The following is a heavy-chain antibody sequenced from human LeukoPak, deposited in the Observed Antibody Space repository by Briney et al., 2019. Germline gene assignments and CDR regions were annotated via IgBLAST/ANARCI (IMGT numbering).Heavy chain of an antibody. CDR3: ATVGMVRGVIPYSFDY. Sequence: SVKVSCTASGGTFSSYAISWVRQAPGQGLEWMGGIIPIFGTANYAQKFQGRVTITADESTSTAYMELSSLRSEDTAVYYCATVGMVRGVIPYSFDYWGQGTLVTVSS. J-gene: IGHJ4*02. CDR2: IIPIFGTA. D-gene: IGHD3-10*01. V-gene: IGHV1-69*13. CDR1: GGTFSSYA.